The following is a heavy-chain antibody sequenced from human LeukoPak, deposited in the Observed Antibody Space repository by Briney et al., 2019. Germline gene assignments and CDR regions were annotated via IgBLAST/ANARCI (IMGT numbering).Heavy chain of an antibody. CDR3: ARPYYDFWSGYYILGGMDV. CDR1: GFTFSGSA. J-gene: IGHJ6*02. Sequence: GGSLRLSCAASGFTFSGSAMSWVRQAPGEGLEWVSSISSSSSYIYYADSVKGRFTISRDNAKNSLYLQMNSLRAEDTAVYYCARPYYDFWSGYYILGGMDVWGQGTTVTVSS. CDR2: ISSSSSYI. D-gene: IGHD3-3*01. V-gene: IGHV3-21*01.